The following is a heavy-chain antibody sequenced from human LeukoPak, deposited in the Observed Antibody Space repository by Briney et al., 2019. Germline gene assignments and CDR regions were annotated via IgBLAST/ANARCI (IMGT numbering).Heavy chain of an antibody. D-gene: IGHD3-22*01. CDR2: IYHSGST. V-gene: IGHV4-38-2*02. J-gene: IGHJ3*02. CDR3: ARVGNYYDSSGYYYNRAYAFDI. Sequence: SETLSLTCTVSGYSISSGYYWGWIRQPPGKGLEWIGSIYHSGSTYYNPSLKSRVTISVDTSKNRFSLKLSSVTAADTAVYYCARVGNYYDSSGYYYNRAYAFDIWGQGTMVTVSS. CDR1: GYSISSGYY.